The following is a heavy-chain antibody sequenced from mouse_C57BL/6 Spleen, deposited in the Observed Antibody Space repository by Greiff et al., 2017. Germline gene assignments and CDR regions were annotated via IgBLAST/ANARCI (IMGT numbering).Heavy chain of an antibody. J-gene: IGHJ1*03. D-gene: IGHD1-1*01. V-gene: IGHV1-80*01. Sequence: QVQLQQSGAELVKPGASVKISCKASGYAFSSYWMNWVKQRPGKGLEWIGQIYPGDGDTNYNGKFKGKATLTADKSSSTAYMQLSSLTSEDSAVYFCARSHDYGSSYWYFDVWGTGTTVTVSS. CDR1: GYAFSSYW. CDR3: ARSHDYGSSYWYFDV. CDR2: IYPGDGDT.